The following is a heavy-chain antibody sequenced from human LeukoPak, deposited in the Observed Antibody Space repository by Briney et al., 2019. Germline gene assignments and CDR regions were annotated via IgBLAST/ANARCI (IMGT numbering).Heavy chain of an antibody. V-gene: IGHV4-34*01. D-gene: IGHD6-13*01. CDR2: INHSGST. Sequence: GSLRLSCAASGFTFSSYSMNWVRRAPGKGLEWIGEINHSGSTNYNPSLKSRVTISVDTSKNQFSLKLSSVIAADTAVYYCARGYSSSWYSRYNWFDPWGQGTLVTVSS. CDR3: ARGYSSSWYSRYNWFDP. J-gene: IGHJ5*02. CDR1: GFTFSSYS.